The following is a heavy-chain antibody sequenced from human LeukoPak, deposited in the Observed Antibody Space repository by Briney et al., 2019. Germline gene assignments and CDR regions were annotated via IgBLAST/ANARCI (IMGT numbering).Heavy chain of an antibody. D-gene: IGHD3-10*01. CDR1: GGSISSSSSY. J-gene: IGHJ6*03. CDR2: IYYSGST. CDR3: ASVLGSGSYSDYNMDV. V-gene: IGHV4-39*01. Sequence: PSDTLSLTCIVSGGSISSSSSYWGWIRQPPGKGLESIGSIYYSGSTYYNPSLNSRATISVDTSNTPFSLKLSFVTAADTAVYYCASVLGSGSYSDYNMDVWGKGTTVTISS.